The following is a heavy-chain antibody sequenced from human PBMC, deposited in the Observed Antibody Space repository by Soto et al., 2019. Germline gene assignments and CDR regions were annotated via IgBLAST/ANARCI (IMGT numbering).Heavy chain of an antibody. J-gene: IGHJ6*02. CDR1: GYTFTIYY. CDR3: ARVAVTMVRRVIINPYYYYGIDV. Sequence: GASVEVSCKASGYTFTIYYMHWVRQAPGQGLEWMGIINPSGGSTSYAQKFQGRVTMTRDTSTSTVYMELSSLRSEDTAVYYCARVAVTMVRRVIINPYYYYGIDVWGQGTTVTVSS. CDR2: INPSGGST. V-gene: IGHV1-46*01. D-gene: IGHD3-10*01.